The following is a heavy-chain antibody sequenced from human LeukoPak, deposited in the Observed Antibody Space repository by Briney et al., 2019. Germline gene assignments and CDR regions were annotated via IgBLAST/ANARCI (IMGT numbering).Heavy chain of an antibody. CDR1: GFTFGDYA. CDR2: IRGKAYGGTT. J-gene: IGHJ4*02. Sequence: GGSLRLSCTVSGFTFGDYAMTWFRQTPGKGLEWVGLIRGKAYGGTTEYVASVKGRFTISRDDSKNIGYLQMNSLKIEDTAVYYCSRALLDYWGQGTLVTVSS. V-gene: IGHV3-49*03. CDR3: SRALLDY.